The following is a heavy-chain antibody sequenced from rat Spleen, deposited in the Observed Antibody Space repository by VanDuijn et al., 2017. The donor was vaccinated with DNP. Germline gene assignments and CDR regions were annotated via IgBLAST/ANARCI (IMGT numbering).Heavy chain of an antibody. CDR3: ARWNIGTSTLDY. Sequence: EVQLQESGPGLVKPSQSLSLTCSVTGYSITSTYRWSWIRKFPGDKLEWMVYINSAGTTKYNPSLKSRISITRDTSKNQLFLQVNSVTTEDTATYYCARWNIGTSTLDYWGQGVMVTVSS. CDR2: INSAGTT. V-gene: IGHV3-3*01. CDR1: GYSITSTYR. D-gene: IGHD1-5*01. J-gene: IGHJ2*01.